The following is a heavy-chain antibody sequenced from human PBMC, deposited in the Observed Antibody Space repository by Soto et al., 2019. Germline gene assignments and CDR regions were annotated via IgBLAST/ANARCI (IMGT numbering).Heavy chain of an antibody. V-gene: IGHV1-2*02. J-gene: IGHJ6*01. D-gene: IGHD1-26*01. CDR2: INPNSGGT. CDR1: GYTFTGYY. Sequence: ASVKVSCKASGYTFTGYYMHWVRQAPGQGLEWMGWINPNSGGTNYAQKFQGRVTMTRDTSISTAYMELSRLRSDDTAVYYCARARWETPYYYYYGMEVWGQGATVIVSS. CDR3: ARARWETPYYYYYGMEV.